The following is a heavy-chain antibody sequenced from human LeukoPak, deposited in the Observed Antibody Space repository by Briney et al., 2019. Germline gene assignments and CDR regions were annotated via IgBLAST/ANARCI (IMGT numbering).Heavy chain of an antibody. J-gene: IGHJ6*03. CDR1: GGSFSGYY. Sequence: SETLSLTCAVYGGSFSGYYWSWIRQPPGKGLEWIGEINHSGSTNYNPSLKSRVTISVDTSKNQFSLKLSSVTAADTAVYYCARQRRYYDILTGYYSPNYYYYYMDVWGKGTTVTISS. V-gene: IGHV4-34*01. CDR2: INHSGST. D-gene: IGHD3-9*01. CDR3: ARQRRYYDILTGYYSPNYYYYYMDV.